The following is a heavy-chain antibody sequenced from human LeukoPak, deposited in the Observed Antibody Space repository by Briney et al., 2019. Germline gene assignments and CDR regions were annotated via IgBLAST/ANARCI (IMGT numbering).Heavy chain of an antibody. J-gene: IGHJ4*02. CDR2: ISYDGSNK. Sequence: GGSLRLSCAASGFTFSSYDMHWVRQAPGKGLEWVSVISYDGSNKYYADSVKGRFTISRDNSKNTLYLQMNSLGAEDTAVYYCARVQGRYSYGSGFDSWGRGTLVTVSS. D-gene: IGHD5-18*01. CDR3: ARVQGRYSYGSGFDS. V-gene: IGHV3-30*04. CDR1: GFTFSSYD.